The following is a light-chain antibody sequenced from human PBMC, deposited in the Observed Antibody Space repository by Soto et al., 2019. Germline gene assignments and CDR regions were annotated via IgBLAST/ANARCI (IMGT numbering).Light chain of an antibody. CDR2: GAS. CDR3: HQYNDWPLT. J-gene: IGKJ1*01. V-gene: IGKV3-15*01. Sequence: EVVMTQSPDTLSVSPGERATLFCRASQSVSSRLAWYQQKPGQAPRLLMYGASARATDIPARFTGSGSGTEFTLTISSLQSEDSAVYYCHQYNDWPLTFGLGTKV. CDR1: QSVSSR.